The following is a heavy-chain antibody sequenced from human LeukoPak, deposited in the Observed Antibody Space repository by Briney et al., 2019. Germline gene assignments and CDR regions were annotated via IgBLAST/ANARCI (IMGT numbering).Heavy chain of an antibody. CDR3: ARLVVPRAGSWYFER. J-gene: IGHJ4*01. Sequence: SETLSLTCSVSGGSINSYFWGWIRQPPGKRLEWIGYIYYSGTTNYNPSLKGRLTISLDTSKNQFSLNLNSVTAADTAVYFCARLVVPRAGSWYFERWGHGTLVTVSS. V-gene: IGHV4-59*08. CDR1: GGSINSYF. CDR2: IYYSGTT. D-gene: IGHD3-9*01.